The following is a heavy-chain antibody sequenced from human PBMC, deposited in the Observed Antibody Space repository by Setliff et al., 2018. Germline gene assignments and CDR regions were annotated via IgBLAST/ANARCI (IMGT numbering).Heavy chain of an antibody. V-gene: IGHV1-58*02. J-gene: IGHJ6*03. CDR3: AADTSYDSSGSSYYYYMDV. CDR2: IVVGSGNT. D-gene: IGHD3-22*01. Sequence: SVKVSCKASGFTFTSSAMQWVRQARGQRLEWIGWIVVGSGNTNYTQKFQERVTITRDMSTSTAYMELSSLRSEDPAVYYCAADTSYDSSGSSYYYYMDVWGKGTTVTVSS. CDR1: GFTFTSSA.